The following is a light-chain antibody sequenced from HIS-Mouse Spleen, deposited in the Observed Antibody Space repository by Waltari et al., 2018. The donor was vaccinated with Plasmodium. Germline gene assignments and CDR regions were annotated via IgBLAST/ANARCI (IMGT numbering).Light chain of an antibody. CDR2: GKN. V-gene: IGLV3-19*01. J-gene: IGLJ3*02. CDR1: SLRSYY. CDR3: NSRDSSGNHQV. Sequence: LGQTVRITCQGDSLRSYYASWYQQKPGQAPVLVIYGKNNRPSGIPDRFSGSSSGNTASLTITGAQAEDEADYYCNSRDSSGNHQVFGGGTKLTVL.